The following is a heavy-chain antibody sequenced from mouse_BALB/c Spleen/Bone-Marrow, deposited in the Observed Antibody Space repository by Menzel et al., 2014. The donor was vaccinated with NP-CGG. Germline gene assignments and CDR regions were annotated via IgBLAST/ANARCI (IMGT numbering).Heavy chain of an antibody. CDR1: FYFFSSSSS. J-gene: IGHJ3*01. Sequence: EVQGVSSGPCLFTTSPSLSFFCSFTFYFFSSSSSWNLLRQYPGDKLESMGYISYDGSNNDNPSLKNRIIITRDTSKNQGCLKLNSVTTEDTETEYCATYYRSEKGRQALPYGGQGTLVTVSA. CDR2: ISYDGSN. CDR3: ATYYRSEKGRQALPY. V-gene: IGHV3-6*02. D-gene: IGHD2-14*01.